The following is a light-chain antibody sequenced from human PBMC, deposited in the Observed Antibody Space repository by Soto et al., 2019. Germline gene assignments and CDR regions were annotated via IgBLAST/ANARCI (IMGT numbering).Light chain of an antibody. J-gene: IGLJ1*01. CDR1: SSNVAINP. CDR3: EAWDETLDGLYV. Sequence: QSVLTQPPSVSGTPGQRVTISCSGSSSNVAINPVNWYQHLPGAAPRLLIYETDRRSSGVPDRFSASKSGTSASLAISGLTSEDEADYYCEAWDETLDGLYVFGTGTKQTVL. CDR2: ETD. V-gene: IGLV1-44*01.